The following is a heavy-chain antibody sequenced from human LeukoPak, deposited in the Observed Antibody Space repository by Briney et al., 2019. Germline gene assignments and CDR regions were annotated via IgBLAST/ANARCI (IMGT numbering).Heavy chain of an antibody. CDR2: IYSGGST. CDR3: ARDMGSGWVDY. CDR1: GFTFSSNH. J-gene: IGHJ4*02. Sequence: PGGSLRLSCAASGFTFSSNHMSWVRQAPGKGLEWVSVIYSGGSTYYADSVKGRFTISRDNSKNTLYLQMNSLRAEDTAVYYCARDMGSGWVDYWGQGTLVTVSS. V-gene: IGHV3-66*01. D-gene: IGHD6-19*01.